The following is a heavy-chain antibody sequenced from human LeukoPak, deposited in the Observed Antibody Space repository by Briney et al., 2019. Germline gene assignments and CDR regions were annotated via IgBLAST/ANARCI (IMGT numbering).Heavy chain of an antibody. CDR2: ISTSSSTI. D-gene: IGHD2-8*02. CDR1: GFTVSDNY. Sequence: SGGSLRLSCAVSGFTVSDNYMSWVRQAPGKGLEWVSYISTSSSTIYYADSVKGRFTISRDNAKNSLYLQMSSLRAEDTAVYYCARDVYGWELLDYWGQGTLVTVSS. J-gene: IGHJ4*02. V-gene: IGHV3-11*04. CDR3: ARDVYGWELLDY.